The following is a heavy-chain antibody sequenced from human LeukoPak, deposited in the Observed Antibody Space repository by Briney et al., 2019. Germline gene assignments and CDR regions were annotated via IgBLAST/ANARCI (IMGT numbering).Heavy chain of an antibody. CDR3: ARHGSGSYYPFDY. D-gene: IGHD3-10*01. CDR2: ISSSSSYT. J-gene: IGHJ4*02. Sequence: PGGSLRLSCAASGFTFSDYYMSWIRQAPGKGLEWVSYISSSSSYTNYADSVKGRFTISRDNAKNSLHLQMNSLRAEDTAVYYCARHGSGSYYPFDYWGQGTLVTVSS. V-gene: IGHV3-11*03. CDR1: GFTFSDYY.